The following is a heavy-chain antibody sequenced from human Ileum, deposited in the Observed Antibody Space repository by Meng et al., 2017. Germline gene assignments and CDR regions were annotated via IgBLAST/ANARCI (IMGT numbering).Heavy chain of an antibody. CDR1: GFTFGDYA. J-gene: IGHJ4*02. D-gene: IGHD2-15*01. Sequence: GGSLRLSCTASGFTFGDYAMSWFRQAPGKGLEWVGFIRSKAYGGTTEYAASVKGRFTISRDDSKSIAYLQMNSLKTEDTAVYYCTRGRGVVVVAASAYWGQGTLVTVSS. V-gene: IGHV3-49*03. CDR3: TRGRGVVVVAASAY. CDR2: IRSKAYGGTT.